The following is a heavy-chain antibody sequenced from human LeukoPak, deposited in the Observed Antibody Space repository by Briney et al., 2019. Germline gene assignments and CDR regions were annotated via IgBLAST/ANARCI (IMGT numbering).Heavy chain of an antibody. CDR3: ARDRGYSYGFGGPDP. V-gene: IGHV1-69*10. CDR1: GGTFRRND. Sequence: SVSHSCKAFGGTFRRNDLTWVRQAPGQGLEWMGGFIPNLNIAHYAQKFKARVTSTADKSTSTAYMELSSLRSEDTAVYYCARDRGYSYGFGGPDPWGQRNPGSASS. CDR2: FIPNLNIA. D-gene: IGHD5-18*01. J-gene: IGHJ5*02.